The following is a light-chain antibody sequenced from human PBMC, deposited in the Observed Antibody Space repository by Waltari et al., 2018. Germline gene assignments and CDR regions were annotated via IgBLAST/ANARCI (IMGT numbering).Light chain of an antibody. CDR1: NIGSYS. CDR3: HVWHPDMDPGV. J-gene: IGLJ1*01. CDR2: YDS. Sequence: SYALTQPPSVSVAPGTTARITCGGDNIGSYSVHWYQQKPGQAPVLVIFYDSDRPSGIHERFSGSNAGNTATLTISSVEAGDEAKYYCHVWHPDMDPGVFGPGTEVSV. V-gene: IGLV3-21*04.